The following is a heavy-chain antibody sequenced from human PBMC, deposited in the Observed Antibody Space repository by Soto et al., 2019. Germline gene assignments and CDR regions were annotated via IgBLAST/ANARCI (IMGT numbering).Heavy chain of an antibody. CDR1: GYTFTDYW. Sequence: PGESLKISCKGSGYTFTDYWIGWVRQLPGKGLEWMGIIYPGDSDTRYSPSFQGHVTITVDKSTSTAYLQWNTLKASDTAMYYCARHSGPYSRTSPVTYWGQGTLVTVSS. J-gene: IGHJ4*02. CDR3: ARHSGPYSRTSPVTY. D-gene: IGHD6-13*01. CDR2: IYPGDSDT. V-gene: IGHV5-51*01.